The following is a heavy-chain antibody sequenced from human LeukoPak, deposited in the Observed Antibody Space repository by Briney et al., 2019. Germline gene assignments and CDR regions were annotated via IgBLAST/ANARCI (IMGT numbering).Heavy chain of an antibody. Sequence: GASVKVSCKASGFTFTSSAMQWVRQTRGQRLEWIGWIVVGSGNTNYAQKFQERVTITRDMSTSTAYMELSSLRSEDTAVYYCAADNYARRSRYFDWLYDDPDAFDIWGQGTMVTVSS. J-gene: IGHJ3*02. CDR2: IVVGSGNT. CDR3: AADNYARRSRYFDWLYDDPDAFDI. D-gene: IGHD3-9*01. V-gene: IGHV1-58*02. CDR1: GFTFTSSA.